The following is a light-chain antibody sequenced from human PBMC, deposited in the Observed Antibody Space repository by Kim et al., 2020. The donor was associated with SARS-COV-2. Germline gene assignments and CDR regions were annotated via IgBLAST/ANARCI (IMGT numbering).Light chain of an antibody. CDR2: SKK. CDR1: TANIGRKT. CDR3: AAWDDSLNGYV. Sequence: GQRGAIDWSGSTANIGRKTANWYRQRPGTAPRLLIYSKKQRPSGVPDRFSGVESGTSASLAISGLESEDEADYYCAAWDDSLNGYVLGTGTKVTVL. V-gene: IGLV1-44*01. J-gene: IGLJ1*01.